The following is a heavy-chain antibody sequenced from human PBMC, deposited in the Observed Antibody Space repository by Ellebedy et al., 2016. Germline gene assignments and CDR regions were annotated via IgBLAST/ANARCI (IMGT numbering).Heavy chain of an antibody. CDR3: ARKSGSGYYYRYFDY. J-gene: IGHJ4*02. CDR2: ISSSSSTI. Sequence: GGSLRLSCAASGFTFSSYSMNWVRQAPGKGLEWVSYISSSSSTIYYADSVKGRFTISRDNAKNSLYLQMNSLRAEDTAVYYCARKSGSGYYYRYFDYWGQGTLVTVSS. D-gene: IGHD3-22*01. CDR1: GFTFSSYS. V-gene: IGHV3-48*01.